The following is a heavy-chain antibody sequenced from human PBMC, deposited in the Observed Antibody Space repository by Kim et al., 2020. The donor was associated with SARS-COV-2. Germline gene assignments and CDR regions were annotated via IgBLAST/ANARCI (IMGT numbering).Heavy chain of an antibody. CDR3: ARVERVAGPMNAFDI. Sequence: SVKVSCKASGGTFSSYAISWVRQAPGQGLEWMGGIIPIFGTANYAQKFQGRVTITADESTSTAYMELSSLRSEDTAVYYCARVERVAGPMNAFDIWGQGTMVTVSS. V-gene: IGHV1-69*13. CDR1: GGTFSSYA. J-gene: IGHJ3*02. CDR2: IIPIFGTA. D-gene: IGHD6-19*01.